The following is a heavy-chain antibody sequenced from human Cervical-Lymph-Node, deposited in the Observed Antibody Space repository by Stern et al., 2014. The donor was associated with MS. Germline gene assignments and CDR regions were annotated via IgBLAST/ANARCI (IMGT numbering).Heavy chain of an antibody. Sequence: QVTLKESGPALVKPTQTLTLTCTFSGFSLSTSGMRVSWVRQPPGKALEWLARIDWDDDEFYSTFLKTRLTISKDTSKNQVVLTMTNMDPVDTATYYCVRITSGSWFDYWGQGTLVTVSS. CDR1: GFSLSTSGMR. V-gene: IGHV2-70*04. CDR2: IDWDDDE. D-gene: IGHD6-13*01. CDR3: VRITSGSWFDY. J-gene: IGHJ4*02.